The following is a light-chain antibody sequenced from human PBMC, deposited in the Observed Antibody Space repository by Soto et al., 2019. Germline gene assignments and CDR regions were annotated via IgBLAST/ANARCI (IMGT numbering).Light chain of an antibody. J-gene: IGKJ4*01. Sequence: DSQMTQSPSSLSASVGDIVTITWQASQDISNYLNWYQHIPGRAPKLLIFDASNLETGVPSRFSGSGSGTEFTFTISSLQPEDIATYYCQQYDNLSLTFGGGTKVDIK. CDR2: DAS. V-gene: IGKV1-33*01. CDR1: QDISNY. CDR3: QQYDNLSLT.